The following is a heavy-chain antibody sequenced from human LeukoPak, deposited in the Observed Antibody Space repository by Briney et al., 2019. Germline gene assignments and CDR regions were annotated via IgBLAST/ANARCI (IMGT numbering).Heavy chain of an antibody. V-gene: IGHV1-2*06. CDR2: INPNSGGT. J-gene: IGHJ6*02. CDR1: GYTFTGYY. CDR3: ARDLAFDSLSDIMDV. Sequence: GASVKVSCKASGYTFTGYYMHWVRQAPGQGLEWMGRINPNSGGTNYAQKFQGRVTMTRDTSISTAYMELSRLRSDDTAVYYCARDLAFDSLSDIMDVWGQGTTVTVSS. D-gene: IGHD3-3*02.